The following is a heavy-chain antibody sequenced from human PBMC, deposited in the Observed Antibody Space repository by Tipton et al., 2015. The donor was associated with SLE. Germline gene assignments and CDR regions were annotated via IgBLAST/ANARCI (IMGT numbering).Heavy chain of an antibody. CDR2: IYYSGST. CDR1: GGSITSKNYF. V-gene: IGHV4-61*10. J-gene: IGHJ4*02. CDR3: ARGYYESNGYYSFDY. Sequence: TLSLTCTVSGGSITSKNYFWNWIRQPAGKTLEWIGYIYYSGSTNYNPSLKSRVTISVDTSKNQFSLKVNSMTAADTAVYHCARGYYESNGYYSFDYWGLGALVTVSS. D-gene: IGHD3-22*01.